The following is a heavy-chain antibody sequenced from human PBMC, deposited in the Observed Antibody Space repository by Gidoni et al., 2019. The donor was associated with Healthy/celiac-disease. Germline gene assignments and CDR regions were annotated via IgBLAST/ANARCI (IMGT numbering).Heavy chain of an antibody. D-gene: IGHD6-6*01. V-gene: IGHV5-10-1*01. CDR3: ARLSSAARPSRYWFDP. J-gene: IGHJ5*02. CDR1: EYSFTIYW. Sequence: EVQLVQSGAELKKHGESLRISWTGPEYSFTIYWISWMRQMPGKGLEWMGRIDPGDSYTNYSPSFQGHVTISADKSISTAYLQWSSLKASDTAMYYCARLSSAARPSRYWFDPWGQGTLVTVSS. CDR2: IDPGDSYT.